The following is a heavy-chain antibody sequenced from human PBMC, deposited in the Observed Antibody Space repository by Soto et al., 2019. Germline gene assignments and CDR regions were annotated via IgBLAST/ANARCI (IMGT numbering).Heavy chain of an antibody. V-gene: IGHV3-74*01. CDR1: GFTFSSYW. J-gene: IGHJ5*02. CDR3: ARELRTSWFDP. Sequence: GGSLRLSCAAPGFTFSSYWMHWVRQAPGKGLVWVSRINSDGSSTSYADSVKGRFTISRDNAKNTLYLQMNSLRAEDTAVYYCARELRTSWFDPWGQGTLVTVSS. D-gene: IGHD4-17*01. CDR2: INSDGSST.